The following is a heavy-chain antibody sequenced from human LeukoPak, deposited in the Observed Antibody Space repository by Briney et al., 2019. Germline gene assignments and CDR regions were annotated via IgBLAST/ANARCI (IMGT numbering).Heavy chain of an antibody. CDR3: ARYSGYERYYYYYYMDV. CDR2: IIPIFGTA. J-gene: IGHJ6*03. Sequence: SVKVSCKASGGTLSSYAISWVRQAPGQGLEWMGGIIPIFGTANYAQKFQGRVTITTDESTSTAYMELSSLRSEDTAVYYCARYSGYERYYYYYYMDVWGKGTTVTVSS. V-gene: IGHV1-69*05. CDR1: GGTLSSYA. D-gene: IGHD5-12*01.